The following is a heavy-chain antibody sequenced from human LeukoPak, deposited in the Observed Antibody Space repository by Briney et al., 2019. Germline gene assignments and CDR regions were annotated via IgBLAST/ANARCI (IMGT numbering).Heavy chain of an antibody. CDR3: ATGETGSTLGGY. J-gene: IGHJ4*02. CDR2: INHSGHT. Sequence: SETLSLTCAVYGGSFSGYYWSWIRQPPGEGLEWIGEINHSGHTNYNPFLKSRVTISVDTSKNQFSLKLSSVTAADTAVYYCATGETGSTLGGYWGQGTLVTVSS. V-gene: IGHV4-34*01. CDR1: GGSFSGYY. D-gene: IGHD1-1*01.